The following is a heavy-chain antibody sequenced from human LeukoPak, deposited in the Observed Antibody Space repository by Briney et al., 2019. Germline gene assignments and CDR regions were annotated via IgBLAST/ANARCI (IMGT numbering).Heavy chain of an antibody. J-gene: IGHJ4*02. D-gene: IGHD4-17*01. CDR2: INHSGST. CDR3: ARVDYGDYPFDY. CDR1: GGSFSGYY. V-gene: IGHV4-34*01. Sequence: SETLSLTCAVYGGSFSGYYWSWIRQPPGKGLEWIGEINHSGSTNYNPSLKSRVTISVDTSKNQSSLKLSSVTAADTAVYYCARVDYGDYPFDYWGQGTLVTVSS.